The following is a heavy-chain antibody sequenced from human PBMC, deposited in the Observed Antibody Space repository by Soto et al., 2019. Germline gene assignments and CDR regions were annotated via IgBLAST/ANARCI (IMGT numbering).Heavy chain of an antibody. CDR2: IYYSGST. V-gene: IGHV4-31*03. Sequence: QVQLQESGPGLVKPSQTLSLTCTVSGGSISSGGYYWSWIRQHPGKGLEWIGYIYYSGSTYYNPSLKSRFTISVDTSKNQFSLKLSSVTAADTAVYYCARSDCSGGSCYSFYYYGMDVWGQGTTVTVSS. J-gene: IGHJ6*02. CDR1: GGSISSGGYY. D-gene: IGHD2-15*01. CDR3: ARSDCSGGSCYSFYYYGMDV.